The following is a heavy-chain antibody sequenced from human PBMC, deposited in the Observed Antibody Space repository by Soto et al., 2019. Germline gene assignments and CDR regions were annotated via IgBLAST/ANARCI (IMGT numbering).Heavy chain of an antibody. CDR1: GFTFSSYA. V-gene: IGHV3-23*01. D-gene: IGHD3-22*01. J-gene: IGHJ3*02. CDR3: AKDRVVITTSCAFDI. CDR2: ISGSGGST. Sequence: EVQLLESGGGLVQPGGSLRLSCAASGFTFSSYAMSWVRQAPGKGLEWVSAISGSGGSTYYADSVKGRFTISRDNSKNTLYLQRNGLRAEDTAVYYCAKDRVVITTSCAFDIWGQGTMVTVSS.